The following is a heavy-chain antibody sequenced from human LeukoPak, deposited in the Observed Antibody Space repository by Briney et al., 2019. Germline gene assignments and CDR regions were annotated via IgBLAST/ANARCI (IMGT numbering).Heavy chain of an antibody. V-gene: IGHV3-9*01. D-gene: IGHD4-11*01. CDR1: GFTFDDYA. J-gene: IGHJ4*02. CDR2: ISWNSGSI. CDR3: AKETVTRRYFDY. Sequence: GGSLRLSCAASGFTFDDYAMHWVRQAPGKGLEWVSGISWNSGSIGYADSVKGRFTISRDNAKNSLYLQMNSLRAEDTALYYCAKETVTRRYFDYWGQGTLVTVSS.